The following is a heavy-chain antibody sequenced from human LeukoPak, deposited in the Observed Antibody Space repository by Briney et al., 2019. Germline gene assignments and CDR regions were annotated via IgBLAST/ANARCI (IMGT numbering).Heavy chain of an antibody. CDR1: GFTFSSYS. V-gene: IGHV3-7*01. Sequence: HPGGSLRLPCAASGFTFSSYSMSWVRQAPGKGLEWVANIKQDGSEKYYVDSVKGRFSIFRDNAKNSLYLQMNSLRPEDTAVYYCAREGATTVGPHTYHYFDFWGQGTLVTVSS. D-gene: IGHD1-26*01. CDR3: AREGATTVGPHTYHYFDF. J-gene: IGHJ4*02. CDR2: IKQDGSEK.